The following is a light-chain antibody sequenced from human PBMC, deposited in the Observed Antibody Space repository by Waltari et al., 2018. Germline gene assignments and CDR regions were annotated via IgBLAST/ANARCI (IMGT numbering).Light chain of an antibody. V-gene: IGLV2-14*03. Sequence: QSALTQPASVSGSPGQSVTISCTGTSNDVGFSNSVSWYQDHPGQGPKVIIYDVSDRPSGVSARFSGSKSGNTASLTISGLQAEDEAGYYCSSESSDKVVLFGGGTKVTVL. J-gene: IGLJ3*02. CDR2: DVS. CDR3: SSESSDKVVL. CDR1: SNDVGFSNS.